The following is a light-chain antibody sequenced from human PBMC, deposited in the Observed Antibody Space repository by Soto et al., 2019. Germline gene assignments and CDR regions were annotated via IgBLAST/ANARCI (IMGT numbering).Light chain of an antibody. CDR2: GAS. CDR3: QQYNHWPSYT. CDR1: QSISSN. J-gene: IGKJ2*01. V-gene: IGKV3-15*01. Sequence: EVAMTQSPATLSVSPGESATLSCRASQSISSNLAWYQQKAGQAPRLLMYGASTRATGVPARFSGSGSGTEFSLTISSLQSEDFAIYYCQQYNHWPSYTFGQGNKLEIK.